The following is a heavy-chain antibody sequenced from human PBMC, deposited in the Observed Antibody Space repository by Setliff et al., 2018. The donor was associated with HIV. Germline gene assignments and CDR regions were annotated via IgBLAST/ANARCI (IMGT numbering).Heavy chain of an antibody. V-gene: IGHV3-15*01. D-gene: IGHD3-16*01. CDR2: IKRKGDGGTT. Sequence: PGGSLRLSCAASEFNFNDAWMSWVRQAPGKGLEWVGRIKRKGDGGTTDYAALVKGRFTISRDDSKSTLYLEMNNLKTEDTAVYYCTTDRFVWGQGTLVTVSS. CDR3: TTDRFV. CDR1: EFNFNDAW. J-gene: IGHJ4*02.